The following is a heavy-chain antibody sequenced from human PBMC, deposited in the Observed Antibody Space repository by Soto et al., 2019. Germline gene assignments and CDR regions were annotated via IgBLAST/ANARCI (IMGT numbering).Heavy chain of an antibody. V-gene: IGHV3-30*18. D-gene: IGHD4-17*01. CDR3: AKDQTDYGGNSEGAFDI. J-gene: IGHJ3*02. Sequence: PGGSLRLSCAASGFTFSSYGMHWVRQAPGKGLEWVAVISYDGSNKYYADSVKGRFTISRDNSKNTLYLQMNSLRAEDTAVYYCAKDQTDYGGNSEGAFDIWGQGTMVTVSS. CDR2: ISYDGSNK. CDR1: GFTFSSYG.